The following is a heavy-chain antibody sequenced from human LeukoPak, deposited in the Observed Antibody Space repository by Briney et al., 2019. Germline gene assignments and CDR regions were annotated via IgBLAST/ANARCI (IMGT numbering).Heavy chain of an antibody. CDR2: IIPIFGTA. J-gene: IGHJ5*02. Sequence: SVKVSCKASGYTFTINGISWVRQAPGQGLEWMGGIIPIFGTANYAQKFQGRVTITADESTSTAYMELSSLRSEDTAVYYCARGYYGSGSYANNWFDPWGQGTLVTVSS. CDR1: GYTFTING. D-gene: IGHD3-10*01. CDR3: ARGYYGSGSYANNWFDP. V-gene: IGHV1-69*13.